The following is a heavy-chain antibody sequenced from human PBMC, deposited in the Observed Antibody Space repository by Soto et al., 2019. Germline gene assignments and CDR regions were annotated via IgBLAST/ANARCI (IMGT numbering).Heavy chain of an antibody. D-gene: IGHD3-10*01. CDR2: ISAYNGNT. V-gene: IGHV1-18*01. CDR3: ASGXFGEFXYQFDY. J-gene: IGHJ4*02. CDR1: GXXXXSXX. Sequence: QVQLVQSGAEVKKPGASVXXXXXXXGXXXXSXXXXXXRXXXXXXXEWMGWISAYNGNTNYAQKFQGRVTMTTDTSTSTAYMELRSLGSDDTAVYYXASGXFGEFXYQFDYWGQGTLVTVSS.